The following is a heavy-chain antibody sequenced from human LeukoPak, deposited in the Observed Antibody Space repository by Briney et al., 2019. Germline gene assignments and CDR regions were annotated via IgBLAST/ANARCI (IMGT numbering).Heavy chain of an antibody. CDR1: GFTFSNYW. D-gene: IGHD2-2*01. Sequence: GGSLRLSCAASGFTFSNYWMHWVRQAPGKGLVWVSRINSDGINTSYADSVKGRFTISRDNSKNTVSLQMDSLTIEDTAVYYCVRGGSPPTSTWSLDEWGQGTLVSVSS. CDR2: INSDGINT. CDR3: VRGGSPPTSTWSLDE. V-gene: IGHV3-74*01. J-gene: IGHJ4*02.